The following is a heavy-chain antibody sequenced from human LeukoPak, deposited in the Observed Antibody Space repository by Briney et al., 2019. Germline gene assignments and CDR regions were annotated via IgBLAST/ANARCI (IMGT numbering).Heavy chain of an antibody. Sequence: SETLSLTCTVSGGSISSGDYSWTWIRQPPGKGLEWIGYIYNSGSTNYNPSLKSRVTISVDTSKNQFSLKLSSVTAADTAVYYCARDTDSSGYYDSWGQGTLVTVSS. V-gene: IGHV4-61*08. CDR2: IYNSGST. CDR1: GGSISSGDYS. J-gene: IGHJ5*01. CDR3: ARDTDSSGYYDS. D-gene: IGHD3-22*01.